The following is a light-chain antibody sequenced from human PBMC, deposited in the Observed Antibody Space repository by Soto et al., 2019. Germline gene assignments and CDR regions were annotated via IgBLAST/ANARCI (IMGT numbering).Light chain of an antibody. CDR3: QLSYITPFT. J-gene: IGKJ2*01. V-gene: IGKV1-39*01. CDR1: HSISTY. CDR2: DAS. Sequence: DIQMTQSPSSLSASVGDRVTITCRSSHSISTYLNWYHQKPGKAPKLLIFDASSLQSGVPSRFSGSGSGTDFTLTISSLEPEDFATYYCQLSYITPFTFGQGTRLESK.